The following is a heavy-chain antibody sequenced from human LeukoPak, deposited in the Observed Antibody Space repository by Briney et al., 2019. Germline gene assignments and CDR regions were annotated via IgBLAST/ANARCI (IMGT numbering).Heavy chain of an antibody. Sequence: PGGSLRLSCAASGFTFSSYAMSWVRQAPGKGLEWVSAISGSGGSTYYADSVKGRFTISRDNSKNTLYLQMNSLRAEDTAVYYCAKDRSPGTTPFYYFDYWGQGTLVTVSS. J-gene: IGHJ4*02. CDR3: AKDRSPGTTPFYYFDY. D-gene: IGHD1-7*01. CDR1: GFTFSSYA. CDR2: ISGSGGST. V-gene: IGHV3-23*01.